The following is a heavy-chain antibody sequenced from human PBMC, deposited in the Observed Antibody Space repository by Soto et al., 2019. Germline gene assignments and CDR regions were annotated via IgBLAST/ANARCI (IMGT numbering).Heavy chain of an antibody. J-gene: IGHJ4*02. Sequence: PSETLSLTCAVYGGSFSDTYWNWFRQPPGKGLEWIGEINHNTNTIYNPSLTSRVTISVDTSKNHFSLKLTSVTAADTAVYYCARGGGSPYHDHEFDYWGQGILVTV. CDR3: ARGGGSPYHDHEFDY. CDR1: GGSFSDTY. V-gene: IGHV4-34*01. D-gene: IGHD2-2*01. CDR2: INHNTNT.